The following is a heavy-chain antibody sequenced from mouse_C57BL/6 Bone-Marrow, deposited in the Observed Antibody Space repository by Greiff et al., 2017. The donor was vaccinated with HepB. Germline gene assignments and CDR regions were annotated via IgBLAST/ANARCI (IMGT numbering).Heavy chain of an antibody. CDR2: IYPRDGST. J-gene: IGHJ1*03. D-gene: IGHD2-2*01. Sequence: LVESGPELVKPGASVKLSCKASGYTFTSYDINWVKQRPGQGLEWIGWIYPRDGSTKYNEKFKGKATLTVDTSSSTAYMELHSLTSEDSAVYFCAVTMVTTTGGYWYFDVWGTGTTVTVSS. CDR3: AVTMVTTTGGYWYFDV. CDR1: GYTFTSYD. V-gene: IGHV1-85*01.